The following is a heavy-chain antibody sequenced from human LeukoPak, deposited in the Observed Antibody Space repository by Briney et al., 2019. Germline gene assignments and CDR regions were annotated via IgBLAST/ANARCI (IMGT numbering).Heavy chain of an antibody. V-gene: IGHV3-7*05. CDR3: AREFSWSGRDI. D-gene: IGHD1-14*01. Sequence: GGSLRLSCVASXFTHKYMIWVRQAPGKGLEWVANIKQDGSDKNYVDSVKGRFTISRDNTKNSVYLEMNSLKVEDTAVYYCAREFSWSGRDIWGQGTLVTVSS. CDR1: XFTHKY. CDR2: IKQDGSDK. J-gene: IGHJ1*01.